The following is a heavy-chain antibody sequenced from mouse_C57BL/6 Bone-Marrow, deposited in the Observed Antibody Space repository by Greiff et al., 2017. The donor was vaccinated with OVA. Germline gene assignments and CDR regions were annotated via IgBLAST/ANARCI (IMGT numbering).Heavy chain of an antibody. V-gene: IGHV1-81*01. CDR1: GYTFTSYG. Sequence: VQGVESGAELARPGASVKLSCKASGYTFTSYGISWVQQSTGKGLAWIGEIYPRSGNTYSNEKFTGKATLTAEKSSSTAYMELRSLTSEDSAVNFCAILPAWFAYWGQGTLVTVSA. J-gene: IGHJ3*01. CDR3: AILPAWFAY. D-gene: IGHD2-1*01. CDR2: IYPRSGNT.